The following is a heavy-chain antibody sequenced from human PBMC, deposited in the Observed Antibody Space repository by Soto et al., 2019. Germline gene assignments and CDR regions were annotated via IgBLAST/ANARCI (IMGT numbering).Heavy chain of an antibody. CDR3: ARDNPSYYYGMDV. CDR2: ISAYNGNT. CDR1: GYSFTSYG. V-gene: IGHV1-18*04. J-gene: IGHJ6*02. Sequence: XSVKVSCAASGYSFTSYGIIWVRQAPGQGLEWMGWISAYNGNTNYAQKLQGRVTMTTDTSTSTAYMELRSLRSDDTAVYYCARDNPSYYYGMDVWGQGTTVTVSS.